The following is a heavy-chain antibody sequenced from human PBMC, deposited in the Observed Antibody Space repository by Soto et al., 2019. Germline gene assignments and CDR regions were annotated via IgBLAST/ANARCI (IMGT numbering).Heavy chain of an antibody. CDR1: GGTFSSYA. V-gene: IGHV1-69*01. CDR2: IIPIFGTA. CDR3: AILGLCYMGVDSRFDH. Sequence: QVQLVQSGAEVKKPGSSVKVSCKASGGTFSSYAISWVRQAPGQGLEWMGGIIPIFGTANYAQKFQGRVTITADESMSTDYMELSSLRSEDTAVYDCAILGLCYMGVDSRFDHWGQGTLVTVSS. D-gene: IGHD2-8*01. J-gene: IGHJ5*02.